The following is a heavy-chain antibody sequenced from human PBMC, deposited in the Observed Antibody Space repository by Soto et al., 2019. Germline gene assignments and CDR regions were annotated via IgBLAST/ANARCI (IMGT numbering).Heavy chain of an antibody. CDR3: AASGGSTVVFDY. Sequence: ASETLSLTSTVSGGSISTGGYYLCWIRYQPGKGLEWIGYIYYSGSTYYNPSLKSRVTISVDTSKNQFSLKLSSVTATDTAVYYCAASGGSTVVFDYWDQGTLVTVSS. CDR2: IYYSGST. D-gene: IGHD3-16*01. CDR1: GGSISTGGYY. J-gene: IGHJ4*02. V-gene: IGHV4-31*03.